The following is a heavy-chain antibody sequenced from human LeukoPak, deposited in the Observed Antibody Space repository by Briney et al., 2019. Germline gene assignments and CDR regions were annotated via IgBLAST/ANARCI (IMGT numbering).Heavy chain of an antibody. CDR2: IYSSGST. CDR1: GGSIRGYY. J-gene: IGHJ6*03. Sequence: PSETLSLTCNVSGGSIRGYYWSWIRQPPGRGLEWIGYIYSSGSTNYNPSLKSRVTMSVDTSKNQFSLKVSSVTAADTAVYYCARVFDSGSQAYFYYMDVWGKGTTVTISS. CDR3: ARVFDSGSQAYFYYMDV. V-gene: IGHV4-59*01. D-gene: IGHD3-10*01.